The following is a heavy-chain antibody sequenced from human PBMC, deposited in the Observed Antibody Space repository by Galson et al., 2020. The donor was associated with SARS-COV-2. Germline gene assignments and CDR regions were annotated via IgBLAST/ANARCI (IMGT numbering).Heavy chain of an antibody. CDR1: GYSFTTFG. Sequence: ASVKVSCKASGYSFTTFGISWVRQAPGKGLEWMGWINPYNGNTYHAQKFQDRVTMTTDTSTSTAYMELRSLRSDDTAVYYCAREGAGGYKCYWGQGTLVTVSS. V-gene: IGHV1-18*04. J-gene: IGHJ4*02. CDR2: INPYNGNT. D-gene: IGHD1-26*01. CDR3: AREGAGGYKCY.